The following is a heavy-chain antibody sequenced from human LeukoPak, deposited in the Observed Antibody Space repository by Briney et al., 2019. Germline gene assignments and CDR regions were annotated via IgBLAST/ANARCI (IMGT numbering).Heavy chain of an antibody. J-gene: IGHJ4*02. CDR1: GFIFSSYD. V-gene: IGHV3-13*01. CDR3: ARAAEGHCSGGSCYFHPFDY. CDR2: IGTAGDT. D-gene: IGHD2-15*01. Sequence: GGSLRLSCAASGFIFSSYDMHWVRQATGKGLEWVSAIGTAGDTYYPGFVKGRFTISRENAKNSLYLQMNSLRAGDTAVYYCARAAEGHCSGGSCYFHPFDYWGQGTLVTVSS.